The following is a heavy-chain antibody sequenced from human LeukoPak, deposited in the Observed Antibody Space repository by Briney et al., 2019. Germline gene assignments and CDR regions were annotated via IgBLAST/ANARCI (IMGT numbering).Heavy chain of an antibody. V-gene: IGHV1-2*02. CDR1: GYTFTGYY. D-gene: IGHD3-10*01. CDR3: ARGDGSGRYCIEY. Sequence: ASVTVSCKASGYTFTGYYMHWVRQAPGQGLEWMGWINPNSGGTNYAQRFQGRVTMTRDTSISTVYMELSRLTSDDTAVYYCARGDGSGRYCIEYWGQGTLVAVAS. CDR2: INPNSGGT. J-gene: IGHJ4*02.